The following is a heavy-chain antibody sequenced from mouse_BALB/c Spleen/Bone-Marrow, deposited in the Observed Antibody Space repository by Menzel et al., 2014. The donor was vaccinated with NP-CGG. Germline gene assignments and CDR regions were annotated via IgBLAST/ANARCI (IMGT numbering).Heavy chain of an antibody. J-gene: IGHJ2*01. Sequence: EVQGVESGGGLVRPGGSLKLSCAASGFTFSNYGMSCVRPTPDKKLELVATINGNGGSTYYPDSVKGRFTISRDTAKNTLYLQMNSLKSEETAMYYCVRGNYGNYVDYFDFWGQGTTLTVSS. CDR1: GFTFSNYG. CDR2: INGNGGST. CDR3: VRGNYGNYVDYFDF. D-gene: IGHD2-1*01. V-gene: IGHV5-6-3*01.